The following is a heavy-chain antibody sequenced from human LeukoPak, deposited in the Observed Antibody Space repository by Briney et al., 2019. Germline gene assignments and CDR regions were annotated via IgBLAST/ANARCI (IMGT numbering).Heavy chain of an antibody. D-gene: IGHD6-13*01. CDR3: VKDSSSWYGGEYFDY. CDR2: ISNNGGST. CDR1: GFPFSSYA. V-gene: IGHV3-64D*06. J-gene: IGHJ4*02. Sequence: GGSLRLSCSASGFPFSSYAMHWVRQAPGKGLKYVSSISNNGGSTYYADSVKGRFTISRDNSKNTLLLQMSSPRSEDTVVYYCVKDSSSWYGGEYFDYWGQGTLVTVSS.